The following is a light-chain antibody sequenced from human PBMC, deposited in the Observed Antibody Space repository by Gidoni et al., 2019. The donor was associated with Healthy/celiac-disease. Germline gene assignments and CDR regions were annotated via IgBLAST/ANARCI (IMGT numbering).Light chain of an antibody. CDR2: LVF. V-gene: IGKV2-28*01. CDR3: MQALQTPIT. Sequence: DIVMTQSPISLTVTPGEPASISCRSSQSLLHSNGYNYLDWYLQNPGQSPQLLIYLVFNRASGVPERFSGSGSGTDFTFKISRVEAEDVGVYYCMQALQTPITVGQGTRLEIK. J-gene: IGKJ5*01. CDR1: QSLLHSNGYNY.